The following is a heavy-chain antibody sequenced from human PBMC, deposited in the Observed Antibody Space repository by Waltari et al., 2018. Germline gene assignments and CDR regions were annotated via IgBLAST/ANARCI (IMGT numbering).Heavy chain of an antibody. CDR1: GFTFASYV. Sequence: EVQLVESGGNVVQPGGSLRLSCAASGFTFASYVMTWVRQAPGKGLEWVSSILGSCGNTVYADSVKGRFTISRDMSKNTLYLQMNSLRAEDTALYYCVKDRQIYSGGSYADGFDDWGQGTLVTVSS. CDR2: ILGSCGNT. J-gene: IGHJ4*02. V-gene: IGHV3-23*04. D-gene: IGHD1-26*01. CDR3: VKDRQIYSGGSYADGFDD.